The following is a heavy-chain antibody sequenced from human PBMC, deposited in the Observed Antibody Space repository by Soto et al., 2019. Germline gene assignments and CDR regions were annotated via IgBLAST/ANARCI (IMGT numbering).Heavy chain of an antibody. CDR2: IYSGGST. V-gene: IGHV3-66*01. CDR3: ARSRNLVGGMDV. CDR1: GFTVSSYY. D-gene: IGHD2-8*02. Sequence: EVQLVESGGGLVQPGGSLRLSCAASGFTVSSYYMSWVRQAPGKGLEWVSVIYSGGSTYNADSVKGRFTISRDNSKNTLYLQMNSLRAEDTAVYYCARSRNLVGGMDVWGQGTTVTVSS. J-gene: IGHJ6*02.